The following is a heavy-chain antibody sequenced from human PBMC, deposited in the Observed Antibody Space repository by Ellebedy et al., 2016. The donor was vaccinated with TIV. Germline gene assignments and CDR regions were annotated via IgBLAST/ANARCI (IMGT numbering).Heavy chain of an antibody. V-gene: IGHV1-2*02. CDR2: INPNSGGT. CDR1: GYTFTGYY. Sequence: AASVKVSCKASGYTFTGYYIHWVRQAPEQGLVWLGWINPNSGGTNYAQKFQGRVTITADESTSTAYLELSSLRSEDTAVYFCARGYYDSSGYTPDWYFDLWGRGTLVTVSS. D-gene: IGHD3-22*01. J-gene: IGHJ2*01. CDR3: ARGYYDSSGYTPDWYFDL.